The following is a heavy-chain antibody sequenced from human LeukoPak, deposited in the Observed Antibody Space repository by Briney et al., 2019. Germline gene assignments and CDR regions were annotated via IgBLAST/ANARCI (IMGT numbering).Heavy chain of an antibody. CDR1: GFTFSTYT. CDR2: ISSSTSYI. D-gene: IGHD5-12*01. Sequence: GGSLRLSCAASGFTFSTYTMNWVRQAPGKGLEWVSSISSSTSYIYYADSVKGRFTISRDNAKNSLYLQMNSLRAEDTAVYYCARGPSGYHNTGGQGTLVTVSS. CDR3: ARGPSGYHNT. V-gene: IGHV3-21*01. J-gene: IGHJ4*02.